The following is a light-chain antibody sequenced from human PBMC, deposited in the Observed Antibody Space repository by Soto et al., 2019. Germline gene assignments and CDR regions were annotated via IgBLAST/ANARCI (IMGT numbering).Light chain of an antibody. CDR1: QSVSSN. CDR2: GAS. J-gene: IGKJ5*01. CDR3: QQLNSYPIP. V-gene: IGKV3D-15*01. Sequence: EIGMTQSPATLSGSPGERATLSCRASQSVSSNLAWYQQKPGQAPGLLIYGASTRATAIPARFSGSGSGTDFTLTVSSLQPEDFATYYCQQLNSYPIPFGQGARLEIK.